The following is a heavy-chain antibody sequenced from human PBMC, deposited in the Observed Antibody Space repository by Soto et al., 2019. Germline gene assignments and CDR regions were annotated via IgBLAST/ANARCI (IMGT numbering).Heavy chain of an antibody. J-gene: IGHJ6*02. D-gene: IGHD2-8*01. CDR2: ISGYNGDT. CDR3: AKNGQPPYYYYGMDV. V-gene: IGHV1-18*01. CDR1: GYTFTRYG. Sequence: QGQLVQSGGEAKKPGASVKVSCKASGYTFTRYGISWVRQAPGQGLEWMGRISGYNGDTNYAQKFQGRVSMTISTSTSTAYSELRSLKSDDTAVYYCAKNGQPPYYYYGMDVWGQGTTVTVSS.